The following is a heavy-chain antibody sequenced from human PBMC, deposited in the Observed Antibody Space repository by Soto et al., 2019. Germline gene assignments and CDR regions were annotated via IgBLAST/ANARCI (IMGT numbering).Heavy chain of an antibody. CDR1: GYTFTNFG. J-gene: IGHJ4*02. D-gene: IGHD3-10*01. CDR2: ISAYNGNT. V-gene: IGHV1-18*01. CDR3: VSGGAPLDC. Sequence: QVQLVQSGAEVKKPGASVKVSCKASGYTFTNFGISWVRRAPGQGLEWMGWISAYNGNTNYAQNFQARVTMTAATATSKAYMALRSVRCDDTAVYYGVSGGAPLDCWGQGTLVTVSS.